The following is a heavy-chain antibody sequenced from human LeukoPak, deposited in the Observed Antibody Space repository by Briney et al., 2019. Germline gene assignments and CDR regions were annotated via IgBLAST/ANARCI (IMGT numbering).Heavy chain of an antibody. CDR3: ARDWSGLNWFDP. CDR2: IYYSGST. CDR1: GDSISSDY. Sequence: PSETLSLTCTVSGDSISSDYWSWIRQPPGKGLEWIGYIYYSGSTNYNPSLKSRVTISLDTSKNQFSLRLSSVTAADTAVYYCARDWSGLNWFDPWGQGTLVTVSS. V-gene: IGHV4-59*01. D-gene: IGHD3-3*01. J-gene: IGHJ5*02.